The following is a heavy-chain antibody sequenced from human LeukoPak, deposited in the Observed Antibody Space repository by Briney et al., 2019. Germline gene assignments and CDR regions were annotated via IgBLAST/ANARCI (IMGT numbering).Heavy chain of an antibody. D-gene: IGHD6-6*01. Sequence: GGSLRLSCAASGFTFSGSAMHWVRQASGKGQEWVGRIRSKANSYATAYAASVKGRFTISRDDSKNTAYLQMNSLKTEDTAVYYCTRQFIAARPVYYYYYMDVWGKGTTVTVSS. V-gene: IGHV3-73*01. CDR1: GFTFSGSA. J-gene: IGHJ6*03. CDR2: IRSKANSYAT. CDR3: TRQFIAARPVYYYYYMDV.